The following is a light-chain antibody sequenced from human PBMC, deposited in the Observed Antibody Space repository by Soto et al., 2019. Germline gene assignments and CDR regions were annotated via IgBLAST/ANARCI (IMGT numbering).Light chain of an antibody. J-gene: IGLJ1*01. CDR3: GSWDSSLSAYV. V-gene: IGLV1-51*01. Sequence: QSVLTQPPSVSAAPGQTVSISCSGTSSNIGSDYVSWYQQVPGTAPKLLIYDNNQRPSGIPDRFSGFKSGTSATLGITGFQTGDEADYYCGSWDSSLSAYVFGTGTKLTVL. CDR1: SSNIGSDY. CDR2: DNN.